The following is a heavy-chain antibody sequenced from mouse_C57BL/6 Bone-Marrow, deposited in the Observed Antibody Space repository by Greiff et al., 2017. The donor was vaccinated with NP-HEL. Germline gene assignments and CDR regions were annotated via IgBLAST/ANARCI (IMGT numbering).Heavy chain of an antibody. D-gene: IGHD2-3*01. J-gene: IGHJ2*01. CDR2: IYPGDGDT. Sequence: QVQLQQSGPELVKPGASVKISCKASGYAFSSSWMNWVKQRPGQGLEWIGRIYPGDGDTNYNGKFKGKATLTADKSSSTAYMQLSSLTSEDSAVYFCARGGYYYWGQGTTLTVSS. CDR1: GYAFSSSW. CDR3: ARGGYYY. V-gene: IGHV1-82*01.